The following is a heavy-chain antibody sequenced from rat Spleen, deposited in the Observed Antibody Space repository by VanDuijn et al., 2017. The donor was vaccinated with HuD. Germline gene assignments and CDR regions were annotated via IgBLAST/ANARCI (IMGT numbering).Heavy chain of an antibody. J-gene: IGHJ2*01. CDR1: GFTFSSNW. Sequence: EVQLVESGGGLVQPGSPLKLSCAASGFTFSSNWLNWIRQAPGKGLEWVATFSYDGRTTYYRDSVKGRFTISRDNAKSTLYLQMDSLRSEDTATYDCARGGFFRFWGQGVMVTVSS. CDR3: ARGGFFRF. D-gene: IGHD1-6*01. V-gene: IGHV5-29*01. CDR2: FSYDGRTT.